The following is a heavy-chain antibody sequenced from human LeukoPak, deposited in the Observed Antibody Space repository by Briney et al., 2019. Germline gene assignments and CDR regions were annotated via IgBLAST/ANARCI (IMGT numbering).Heavy chain of an antibody. CDR1: GFTFSSYE. D-gene: IGHD2-2*01. CDR2: ISSSGSTI. CDR3: ARDRCSSTSCLKYYYYYYGMDV. V-gene: IGHV3-48*03. Sequence: GGSLRLSCAASGFTFSSYEMNWVRQAPGKGLEWVSYISSSGSTIYYADSVKGRFTISRDNAKNSLYLQMNSLRAEDTAVYYCARDRCSSTSCLKYYYYYYGMDVWGQGTTVTVSS. J-gene: IGHJ6*02.